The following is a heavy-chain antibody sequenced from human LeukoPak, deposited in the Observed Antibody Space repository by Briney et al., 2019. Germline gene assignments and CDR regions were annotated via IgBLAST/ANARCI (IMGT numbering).Heavy chain of an antibody. V-gene: IGHV4-31*03. J-gene: IGHJ5*02. D-gene: IGHD6-13*01. Sequence: PSQTLSLTSTVSGGSISSGGYYWSWIRQHPGKGLEWIGYIYYSGSTYYNPSLKSRVTISVDTSKNQFSLKLSSVTAADTAVYYCAGMSSSSWYTRRDNWFDPWGQGTLVTVSS. CDR2: IYYSGST. CDR1: GGSISSGGYY. CDR3: AGMSSSSWYTRRDNWFDP.